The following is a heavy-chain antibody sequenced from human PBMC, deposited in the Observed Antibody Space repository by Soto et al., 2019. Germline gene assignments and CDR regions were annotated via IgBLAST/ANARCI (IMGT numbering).Heavy chain of an antibody. CDR2: IIPIFGTA. Sequence: QVQLVQSGAEVKRPGSSVKVSCKASGGTSSSYAITWVRQAPEQGLGWMGGIIPIFGTANYAQKFQGRVTITADKSTSTAYMELSSLRSEDTAVYYCASGGYYDILTGYPINYWGQGTLVTVSS. CDR3: ASGGYYDILTGYPINY. V-gene: IGHV1-69*06. J-gene: IGHJ4*02. D-gene: IGHD3-9*01. CDR1: GGTSSSYA.